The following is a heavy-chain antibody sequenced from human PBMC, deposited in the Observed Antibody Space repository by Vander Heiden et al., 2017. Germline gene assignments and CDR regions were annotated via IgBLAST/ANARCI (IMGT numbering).Heavy chain of an antibody. CDR2: IYPGDSDT. J-gene: IGHJ4*02. V-gene: IGHV5-51*01. Sequence: EVRLVASGAAVKKPGESLKISCRGSGYDFSKYWIAWVRQMPGKGLEWMGIIYPGDSDTRYSPSFQGQVTISADKSMSTAYLQWGSLKASDTAMYYCARQDFALTPLLEIDYWGQGTLVTVSS. CDR3: ARQDFALTPLLEIDY. CDR1: GYDFSKYW. D-gene: IGHD1-20*01.